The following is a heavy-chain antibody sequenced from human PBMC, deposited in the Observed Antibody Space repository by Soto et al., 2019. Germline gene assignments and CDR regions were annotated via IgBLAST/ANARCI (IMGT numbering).Heavy chain of an antibody. CDR1: GGSISSYY. CDR2: IYYSGST. Sequence: SETLSLTCTVSGGSISSYYWSWIRQPPGKGLEWIGYIYYSGSTKYNPSLKSRVTISVDTSKNQFSLKLNSVTAADTAVYYCARDRVDYGDSLYYWGQGTLVTVSS. V-gene: IGHV4-59*01. J-gene: IGHJ4*02. D-gene: IGHD4-17*01. CDR3: ARDRVDYGDSLYY.